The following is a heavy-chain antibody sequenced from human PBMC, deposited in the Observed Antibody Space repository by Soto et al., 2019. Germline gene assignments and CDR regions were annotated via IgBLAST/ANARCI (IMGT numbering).Heavy chain of an antibody. CDR3: ARDYNDFWSGHFDC. CDR1: GFTFSSNY. D-gene: IGHD3-3*01. V-gene: IGHV3-53*01. Sequence: GGSLRLSCAASGFTFSSNYMSWVRRAPGKGLEWVSVIYSGGSTYYADSVKGRFTISRHNSKNTLYLQMNSLRAEDTDVYYCARDYNDFWSGHFDCWGQGALVTVSS. CDR2: IYSGGST. J-gene: IGHJ4*02.